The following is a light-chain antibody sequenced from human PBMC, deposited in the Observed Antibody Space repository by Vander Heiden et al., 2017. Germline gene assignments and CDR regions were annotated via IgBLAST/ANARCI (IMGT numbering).Light chain of an antibody. Sequence: QSVLTQPPSASGTPVQWVTISSSVRSSNIGSKAVNWYHQLPGTAPKLLIYSHNQRPSGVPDRFSASKSGTAAALAISGLQYEDEADDYCAAWDDSRNGPVFGGGTKLTVL. CDR1: SSNIGSKA. J-gene: IGLJ2*01. V-gene: IGLV1-44*01. CDR2: SHN. CDR3: AAWDDSRNGPV.